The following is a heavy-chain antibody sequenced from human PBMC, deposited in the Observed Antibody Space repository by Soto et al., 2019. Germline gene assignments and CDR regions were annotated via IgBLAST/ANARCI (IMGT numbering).Heavy chain of an antibody. V-gene: IGHV4-59*08. CDR1: GGSISSYY. CDR2: IYYSGST. CDR3: ARHEFFGVVTNYYYYMDV. J-gene: IGHJ6*03. Sequence: SETLSLTCTVSGGSISSYYWSWIRQPPGKGLEWIGYIYYSGSTNYNPSLKSRVTISVDTSKNQFSLKLSSVTAADTAVYYCARHEFFGVVTNYYYYMDVWGKGTTVTVSS. D-gene: IGHD3-3*01.